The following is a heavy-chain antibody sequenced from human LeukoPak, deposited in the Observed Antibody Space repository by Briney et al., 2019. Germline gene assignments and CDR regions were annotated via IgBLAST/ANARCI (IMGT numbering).Heavy chain of an antibody. Sequence: PGGSLRLSCAASGFTFSSYWMYWVRQAPGKGLEWVANIKKDGSDKYYVDSVKGRFTISRDNSKNSLYLQMNSLRAEDTAVYYCARDEYSGSYSLYAWGQGTLVTVSS. D-gene: IGHD1-26*01. J-gene: IGHJ5*02. CDR1: GFTFSSYW. V-gene: IGHV3-7*03. CDR2: IKKDGSDK. CDR3: ARDEYSGSYSLYA.